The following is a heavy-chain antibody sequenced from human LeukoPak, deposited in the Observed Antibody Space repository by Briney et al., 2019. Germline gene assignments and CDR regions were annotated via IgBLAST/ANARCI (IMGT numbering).Heavy chain of an antibody. CDR3: ARVRITISTPFDY. V-gene: IGHV1-2*04. Sequence: ASVKVSCKASGYTFTGYYMHWVRQAPGQGLEWMGWINPNSGGTNYAQKFQGWVTMTRDTSISTAYMELSRLRSDDTAVYYCARVRITISTPFDYWGQGTLVTVSS. D-gene: IGHD3-3*01. CDR1: GYTFTGYY. J-gene: IGHJ4*02. CDR2: INPNSGGT.